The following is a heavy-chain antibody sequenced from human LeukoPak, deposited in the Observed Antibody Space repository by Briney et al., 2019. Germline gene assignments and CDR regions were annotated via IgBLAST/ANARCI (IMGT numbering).Heavy chain of an antibody. J-gene: IGHJ6*02. CDR2: ISGSGGST. V-gene: IGHV3-23*01. D-gene: IGHD3-10*01. CDR3: ARAFMGSGSYYNDYYYYGTDV. CDR1: GFTFSSYA. Sequence: GGSLRLSCAASGFTFSSYAMSWVRQAPGKGLEWVSAISGSGGSTYYADSVKGRFTISRDNAKNSLYLQMNSLRAEDTAVYFCARAFMGSGSYYNDYYYYGTDVWGQGTTVTVSS.